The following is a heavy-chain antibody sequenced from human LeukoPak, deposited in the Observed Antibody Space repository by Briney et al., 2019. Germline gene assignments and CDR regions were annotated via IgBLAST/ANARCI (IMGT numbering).Heavy chain of an antibody. CDR3: AKRVTTVEPSVVDV. CDR2: IKQDGSEK. CDR1: GFTFSSYW. V-gene: IGHV3-7*03. Sequence: GGSLRLSCAASGFTFSSYWMSWVRQAPGKGLERVANIKQDGSEKYYVDSVKGRFTISRDNAKNSLYLQMNSLRAEDTAVYYCAKRVTTVEPSVVDVWGQGTAVTVSS. D-gene: IGHD4-23*01. J-gene: IGHJ6*02.